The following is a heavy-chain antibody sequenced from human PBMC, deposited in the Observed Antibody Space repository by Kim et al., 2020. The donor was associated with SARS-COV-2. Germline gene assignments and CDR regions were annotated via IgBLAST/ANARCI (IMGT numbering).Heavy chain of an antibody. CDR2: ISAYNGNT. J-gene: IGHJ6*02. CDR1: GYTFTSYG. D-gene: IGHD3-22*01. Sequence: ASVKVSCKASGYTFTSYGISWVRQAPGQGLEWMGWISAYNGNTNYAQKLQGRVTMTTDTSTSTAYMELRSLRSDDTAVYYCARDSHYYAYYYYYYGMDVWGQGTTVTVSS. V-gene: IGHV1-18*01. CDR3: ARDSHYYAYYYYYYGMDV.